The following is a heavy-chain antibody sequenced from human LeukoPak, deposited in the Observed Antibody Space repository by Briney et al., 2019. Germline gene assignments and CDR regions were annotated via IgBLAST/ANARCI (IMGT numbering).Heavy chain of an antibody. CDR2: IYSDNT. CDR1: GFTVSSNS. D-gene: IGHD3-22*01. Sequence: TGGSLRLSCTVSGFTVSSNSMSWVRQAPGKGLEWVSFIYSDNTHYSDSVKGRFTISRDNSKNTLYLQMNSLRADDTAVYYCARDERYDSSGYPFDYWGQGTLVTVSS. CDR3: ARDERYDSSGYPFDY. V-gene: IGHV3-53*01. J-gene: IGHJ4*02.